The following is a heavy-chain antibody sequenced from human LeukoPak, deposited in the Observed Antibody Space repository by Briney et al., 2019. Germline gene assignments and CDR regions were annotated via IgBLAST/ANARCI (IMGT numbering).Heavy chain of an antibody. Sequence: GGSLRLSCAASGFTFGGYTMNWVRQAPGKGLEWVASISSRSDYIYYADSVRGRFTVSRENAKNSLSLQMNTLRAEDTATYYCARAEASVTAFDFWGQGTLVTVSS. J-gene: IGHJ4*02. CDR2: ISSRSDYI. CDR1: GFTFGGYT. D-gene: IGHD2-21*02. V-gene: IGHV3-21*01. CDR3: ARAEASVTAFDF.